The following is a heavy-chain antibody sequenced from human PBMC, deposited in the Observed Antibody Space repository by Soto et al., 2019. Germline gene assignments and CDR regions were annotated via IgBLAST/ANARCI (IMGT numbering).Heavy chain of an antibody. CDR1: GYTFTNYW. J-gene: IGHJ6*02. Sequence: GESLKISCKGSGYTFTNYWIGWLRQMPGKGLEWMGIIYPGDSDTKYNPSFQGQVTISADKSITTTYLRWTSLKASDTAMYYCARLLMDYYYGMDVWGQGTTVTVSS. CDR3: ARLLMDYYYGMDV. CDR2: IYPGDSDT. V-gene: IGHV5-51*01.